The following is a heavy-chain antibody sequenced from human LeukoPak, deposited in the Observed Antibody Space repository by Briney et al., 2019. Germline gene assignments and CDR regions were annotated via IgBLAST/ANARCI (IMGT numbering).Heavy chain of an antibody. J-gene: IGHJ4*02. CDR3: ARGYYGYDY. Sequence: GGSLRLSCAASGFTFSIYWMSWVRQAPGKGLEWVANINDDGPERYYVDSVKGRFTISRDNAKNSLHLQMNSLRAEDTAVYYCARGYYGYDYWGQGTLVTVSS. CDR1: GFTFSIYW. D-gene: IGHD3-10*01. CDR2: INDDGPER. V-gene: IGHV3-7*01.